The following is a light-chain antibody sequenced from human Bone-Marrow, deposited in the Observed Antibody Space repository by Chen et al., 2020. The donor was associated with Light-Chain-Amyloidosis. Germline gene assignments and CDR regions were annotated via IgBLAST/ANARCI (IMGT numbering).Light chain of an antibody. J-gene: IGLJ3*02. Sequence: SYVLTQPSSVSVAPGQTATIAGGGHNIGSTSVHWYQQTPGQAPLLVVYDDSDRPSGIPERLSGYSAGNAATLISSRVGAGDEADYYCQVWDRSSDRPVFGGGTKLTVL. CDR2: DDS. CDR3: QVWDRSSDRPV. V-gene: IGLV3-21*02. CDR1: NIGSTS.